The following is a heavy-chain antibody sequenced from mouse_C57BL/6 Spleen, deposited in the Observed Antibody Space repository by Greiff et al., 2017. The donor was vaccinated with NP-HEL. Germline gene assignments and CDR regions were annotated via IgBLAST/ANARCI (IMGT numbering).Heavy chain of an antibody. D-gene: IGHD2-4*01. V-gene: IGHV1-64*01. CDR1: GYTFTSYW. CDR3: TGFYYDCDAGDY. J-gene: IGHJ4*01. Sequence: QVQLQQPGAELVKPGASVKLSCKASGYTFTSYWMHWVKQRPGQGLEWIGMIHPNSGSTNYNEKFKSKATLTVDKSSSTAYMQLSSLTSEDSAVYYCTGFYYDCDAGDYGGQGTSVTVSS. CDR2: IHPNSGST.